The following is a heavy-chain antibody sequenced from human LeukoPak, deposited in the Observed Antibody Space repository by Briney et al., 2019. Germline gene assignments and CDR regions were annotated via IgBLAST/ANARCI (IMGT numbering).Heavy chain of an antibody. CDR1: GFTFSSYA. V-gene: IGHV3-21*01. CDR2: ISSSSSYI. CDR3: ARDPEATATLDY. D-gene: IGHD2-15*01. Sequence: GGSLRLSCAASGFTFSSYAMSWVRQAPGKGLEWVSSISSSSSYIYYADSVKGRFTISRDNAKNSLYLQMNSLRAEDTAVYYCARDPEATATLDYWGQGTLVTVSS. J-gene: IGHJ4*02.